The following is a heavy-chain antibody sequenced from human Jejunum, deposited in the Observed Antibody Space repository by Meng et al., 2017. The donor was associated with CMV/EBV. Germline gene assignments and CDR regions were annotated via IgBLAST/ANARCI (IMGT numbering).Heavy chain of an antibody. CDR2: ISSTSYYI. V-gene: IGHV3-21*04. CDR1: GFVFIDYS. D-gene: IGHD3-10*01. J-gene: IGHJ4*02. Sequence: GFVFIDYSMNWVRQAPGEGLEWVSSISSTSYYINYADSVKGRFTISRDNAKNLLYLQVNSLGAEDTAMYYCARTETYDSGTTQSFDFWGQGTLVTVSS. CDR3: ARTETYDSGTTQSFDF.